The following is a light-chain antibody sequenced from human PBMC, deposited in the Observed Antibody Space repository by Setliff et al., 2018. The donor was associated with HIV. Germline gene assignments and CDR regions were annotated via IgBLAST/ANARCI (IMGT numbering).Light chain of an antibody. CDR1: QSVSSN. CDR2: GAS. CDR3: QHYNNWPRT. Sequence: EIVMTQSPATLSVSPGERATLSCRASQSVSSNLAWYQHKPGQAPRLLIYGASTRATGIPARFSGSGSGTQFTLTISSLQSEDFAVYYCQHYNNWPRTFGQGTKV. J-gene: IGKJ1*01. V-gene: IGKV3-15*01.